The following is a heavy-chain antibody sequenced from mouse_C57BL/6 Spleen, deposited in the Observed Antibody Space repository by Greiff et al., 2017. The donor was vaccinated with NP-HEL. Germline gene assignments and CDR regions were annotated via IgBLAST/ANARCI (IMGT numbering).Heavy chain of an antibody. CDR3: ARRGKGSFAY. CDR2: IYPGDGDT. J-gene: IGHJ3*01. CDR1: GYAFSSSW. V-gene: IGHV1-82*01. Sequence: VQLQQSGPELVKPGASVKISFKASGYAFSSSWMNWVKQRPGKGLEWIGRIYPGDGDTNYNGKFKGKATLTADKSSSTAYMQLSSLTSEDSAVYFCARRGKGSFAYWGQGTLVTVSA.